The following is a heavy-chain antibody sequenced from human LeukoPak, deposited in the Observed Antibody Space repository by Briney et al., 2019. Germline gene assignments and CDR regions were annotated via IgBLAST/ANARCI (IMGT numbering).Heavy chain of an antibody. V-gene: IGHV5-51*01. D-gene: IGHD5-12*01. CDR1: GYSFTSYW. CDR2: IYPGDSDT. Sequence: GESLKISCKGSGYSFTSYWIGWVRQMPGKGLEWMGIIYPGDSDTRYSPSFQGQVTISADKSISTAYLQWSSLKASDTAMYYCARGGYDLGPYYYYYGMDVWGQGTTVTVSS. J-gene: IGHJ6*02. CDR3: ARGGYDLGPYYYYYGMDV.